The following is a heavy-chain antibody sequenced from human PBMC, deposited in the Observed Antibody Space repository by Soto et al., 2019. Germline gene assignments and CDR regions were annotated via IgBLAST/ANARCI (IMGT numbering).Heavy chain of an antibody. CDR3: ASHGPGARFDP. V-gene: IGHV1-2*02. Sequence: QVQLVQSGAEVKKTGASVKVYCKAPRYIFTAYFMHWVRQAPGQGLEWMGWINPNNGATNYGLSFEGRVTMTRDTSISTAYMELSSLRADDTAVYECASHGPGARFDPWGQGTLVIVSS. CDR2: INPNNGAT. CDR1: RYIFTAYF. J-gene: IGHJ5*02.